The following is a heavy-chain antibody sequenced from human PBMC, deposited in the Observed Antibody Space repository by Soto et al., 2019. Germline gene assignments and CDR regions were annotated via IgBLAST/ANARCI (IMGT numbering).Heavy chain of an antibody. J-gene: IGHJ4*02. CDR2: INPSGGST. Sequence: QVQLVQSGAEVKKPGASVKVSCKASGYTFTDYYIHWVRQAPGQGLEWMGMINPSGGSTDYAQMFRGRVTMTRDASTGTVYMELSSLRSEDTAVYYCARPPFPGCINAVCYPFDYWCQGTLVTVSS. CDR1: GYTFTDYY. CDR3: ARPPFPGCINAVCYPFDY. V-gene: IGHV1-46*01. D-gene: IGHD2-8*01.